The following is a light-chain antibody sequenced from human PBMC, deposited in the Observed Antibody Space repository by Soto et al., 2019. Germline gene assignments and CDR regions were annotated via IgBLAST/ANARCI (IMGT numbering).Light chain of an antibody. Sequence: QAVLAQPASVSGSPGQSITISCTGTSNDVGHFNYVPWFQQHPGKAPKLLIFDVNNWPSGVSDRFSGSKSGNTASLTISGLQPEDEADYYCTSFTTSDTFVFGSGTKVIVL. J-gene: IGLJ1*01. V-gene: IGLV2-14*03. CDR1: SNDVGHFNY. CDR3: TSFTTSDTFV. CDR2: DVN.